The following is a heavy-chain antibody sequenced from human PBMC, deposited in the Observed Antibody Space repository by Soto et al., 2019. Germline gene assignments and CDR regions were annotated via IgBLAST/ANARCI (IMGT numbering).Heavy chain of an antibody. Sequence: GGSLRRSCAASGFTVSSNYMSWVRQAPGKGLEWVSVIYSGGSTYYADSVKGRFTISRDNSKNTLYLQMNSLRAEDTAVYYCARETGQYSSPEGYYYGMDVWGQGTTVTVSS. V-gene: IGHV3-53*01. CDR2: IYSGGST. CDR3: ARETGQYSSPEGYYYGMDV. CDR1: GFTVSSNY. J-gene: IGHJ6*02. D-gene: IGHD6-6*01.